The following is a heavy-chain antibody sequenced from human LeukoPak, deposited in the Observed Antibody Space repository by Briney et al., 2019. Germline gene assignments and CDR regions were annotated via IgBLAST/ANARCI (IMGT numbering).Heavy chain of an antibody. V-gene: IGHV4-59*08. CDR3: ARGLPGFLYYFDY. CDR2: IYYSGST. D-gene: IGHD5-18*01. Sequence: PSETLSPTCTVSGGSVSSYYWSWIRQPPGKGLEWIGYIYYSGSTNYNPSLKSRVTISVDTSKNQFSLKLSSVTAADTAVYYCARGLPGFLYYFDYWGQGTLVTVSS. CDR1: GGSVSSYY. J-gene: IGHJ4*02.